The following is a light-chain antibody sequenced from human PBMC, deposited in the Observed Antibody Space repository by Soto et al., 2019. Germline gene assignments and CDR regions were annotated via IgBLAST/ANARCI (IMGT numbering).Light chain of an antibody. V-gene: IGKV2-28*01. CDR2: LGS. CDR1: QSLLHSNGYNY. CDR3: MQALQTWT. Sequence: DMVMTQSPLSLPVTPGEPASISCRSSQSLLHSNGYNYLDWYLQKPGQSPQLLIYLGSNRASGVPDRLSGSGSGTDFTLKISRVEAEDVGVYYCMQALQTWTFGQGTKVDIK. J-gene: IGKJ1*01.